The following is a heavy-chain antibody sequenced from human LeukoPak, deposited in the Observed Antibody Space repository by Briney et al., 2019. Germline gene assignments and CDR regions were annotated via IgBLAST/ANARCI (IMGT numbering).Heavy chain of an antibody. V-gene: IGHV3-66*01. CDR2: IYSGGST. D-gene: IGHD3-10*01. CDR1: EFSVGSNY. J-gene: IGHJ4*02. Sequence: GGSLRLSCAASEFSVGSNYMTWVRQAPGKGLEWVSLIYSGGSTYYADSVKGRFTISRDNAKNSLYLQMNSLRAEDTALYYCARDFYGSGSWGYFDYWGQGTLVTVSS. CDR3: ARDFYGSGSWGYFDY.